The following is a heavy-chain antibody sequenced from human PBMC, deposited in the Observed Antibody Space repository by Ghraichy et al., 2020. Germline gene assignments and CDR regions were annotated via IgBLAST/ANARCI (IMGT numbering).Heavy chain of an antibody. J-gene: IGHJ4*02. V-gene: IGHV3-23*01. CDR3: AKGSTVVTAAIIYFDS. CDR2: ISGSGVST. Sequence: GESLNISCAASGFAFKNYAMAWVRQAPGKGLEWVSVISGSGVSTHYADSVKGRGTVSRDNSKDTLFLQMNSLRVEDTAVYYCAKGSTVVTAAIIYFDSWGQGTQVTVSS. CDR1: GFAFKNYA. D-gene: IGHD2-2*01.